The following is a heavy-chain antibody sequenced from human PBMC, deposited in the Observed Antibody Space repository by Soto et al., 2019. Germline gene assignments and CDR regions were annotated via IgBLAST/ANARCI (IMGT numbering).Heavy chain of an antibody. CDR1: GFTVSSNY. V-gene: IGHV3-66*01. Sequence: VQLVESGGGLVQPGGSLRLSCAASGFTVSSNYMSWVRQAPGKGLEWVSVIYSGGSTYYADSVKGRFTISRDNSKNTLYLQMNSLRAEDTAVYYCARELRGRYCSGGSCNDAFDIWGQGTMVTVSS. CDR2: IYSGGST. J-gene: IGHJ3*02. CDR3: ARELRGRYCSGGSCNDAFDI. D-gene: IGHD2-15*01.